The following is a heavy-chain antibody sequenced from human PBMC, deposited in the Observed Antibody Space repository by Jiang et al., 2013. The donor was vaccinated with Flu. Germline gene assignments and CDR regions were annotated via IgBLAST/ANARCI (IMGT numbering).Heavy chain of an antibody. CDR2: IWFDGSEK. Sequence: QLLESGGGVVQPGRSLRLSCAASGFDFNSYAMHWVRQAPGKGLEWVAFIWFDGSEKHFADSVKGRFTISRDNSKSILYLQLDSLRGEDTAIYYCAGDPPGSGFAFHIWGQGTMVTVSS. D-gene: IGHD6-25*01. CDR3: AGDPPGSGFAFHI. CDR1: GFDFNSYA. V-gene: IGHV3-33*01. J-gene: IGHJ3*02.